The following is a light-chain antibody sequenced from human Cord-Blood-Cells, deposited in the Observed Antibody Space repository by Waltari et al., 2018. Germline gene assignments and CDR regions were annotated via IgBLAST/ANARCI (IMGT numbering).Light chain of an antibody. CDR2: GKK. V-gene: IGLV3-19*01. CDR3: STLDSRGNHLV. J-gene: IGLJ3*02. Sequence: SSELTQDPAVSVALGQTVRITCQGDSPRSYYASWYQQKPGQAPVLVIYGKKNRPSGIPDIFAGSNSGNTASLTISGAQAEDESDYYCSTLDSRGNHLVFGGGNKLTVL. CDR1: SPRSYY.